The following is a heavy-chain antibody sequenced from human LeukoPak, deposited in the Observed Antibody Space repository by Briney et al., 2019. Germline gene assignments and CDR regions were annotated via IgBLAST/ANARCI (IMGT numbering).Heavy chain of an antibody. J-gene: IGHJ1*01. CDR3: AKDDPRSPYSSGWSEYFQH. Sequence: GGSLRLSCAASGFTFSSYALSWVHQAPGKGLEWVSAISGSGGSTYYADSVKGRFTISRDNSKNTLYLQMNSLRAEDTAVYYCAKDDPRSPYSSGWSEYFQHWGQGTLVTVSS. CDR2: ISGSGGST. D-gene: IGHD6-19*01. CDR1: GFTFSSYA. V-gene: IGHV3-23*01.